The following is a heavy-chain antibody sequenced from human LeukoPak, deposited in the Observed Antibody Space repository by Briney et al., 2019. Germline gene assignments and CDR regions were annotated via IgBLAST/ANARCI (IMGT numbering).Heavy chain of an antibody. J-gene: IGHJ3*02. V-gene: IGHV3-21*01. CDR3: ARVPAGVIGMKDAFDI. CDR2: ISGSSSYI. CDR1: GFTFSSYA. Sequence: PGGSLRLSCAASGFTFSSYAMSWVRQAPGKGLEWVSSISGSSSYIYYADSVKGRFTISRHNAKNSLYLQMNSLRAEDTAVYYCARVPAGVIGMKDAFDIWGQGIMVTVSS. D-gene: IGHD3-16*02.